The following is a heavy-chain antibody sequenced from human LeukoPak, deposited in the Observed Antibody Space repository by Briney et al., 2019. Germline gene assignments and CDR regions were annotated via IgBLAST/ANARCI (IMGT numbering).Heavy chain of an antibody. Sequence: GGSLTLSCAVSGFTFSSYAMSWVRQAPGKGLEWVSAISGSGGSTYYPASVKRRFNISRDNSKNKLYLQLNSLRAEDTAVYYCAKDQVGTVVTPTNYWGQGTLVTVSS. CDR2: ISGSGGST. CDR1: GFTFSSYA. D-gene: IGHD2-21*02. J-gene: IGHJ4*02. CDR3: AKDQVGTVVTPTNY. V-gene: IGHV3-23*01.